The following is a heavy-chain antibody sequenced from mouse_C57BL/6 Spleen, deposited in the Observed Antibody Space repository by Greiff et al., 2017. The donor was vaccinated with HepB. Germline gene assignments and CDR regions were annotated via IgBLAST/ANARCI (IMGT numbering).Heavy chain of an antibody. CDR3: ARGNYYYGSGFAY. D-gene: IGHD1-1*01. V-gene: IGHV1-18*01. CDR2: INPNNGGT. J-gene: IGHJ3*01. Sequence: VQLQQSGPELVKPGASVKIPCKASGYTFTDYNMDWVKQSHGKSLEWIGDINPNNGGTIYNQKFKGKATLTVDKSSSTAYMELRSLTSEDTAVYYCARGNYYYGSGFAYWGQGTLVTVSA. CDR1: GYTFTDYN.